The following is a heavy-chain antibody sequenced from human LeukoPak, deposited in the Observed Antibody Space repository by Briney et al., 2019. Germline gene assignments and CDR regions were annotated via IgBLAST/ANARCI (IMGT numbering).Heavy chain of an antibody. CDR2: IIINGNSK. V-gene: IGHV3-48*01. D-gene: IGHD3-22*01. CDR1: EFTFSSYS. J-gene: IGHJ4*02. Sequence: GRSLRPSCAASEFTFSSYSMNCVSQAPGKGLEWLSYIIINGNSKSYTDSVKDPFTISTDNTKNSLYLQMNGLRAADTAVYYCARTRSSGYLTFDYWGQGILVTVSS. CDR3: ARTRSSGYLTFDY.